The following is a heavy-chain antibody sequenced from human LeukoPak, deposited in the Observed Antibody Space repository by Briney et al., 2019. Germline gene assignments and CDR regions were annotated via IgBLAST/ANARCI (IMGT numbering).Heavy chain of an antibody. Sequence: GESLKISCKGSGYSFNIYWIAWVRQMPGKGLEWMGIIYPSDSDTRYSPPFQGQVTISVDKSISTAYLQWSSLKASDTAMYYCARQGYSGYDYEWFDPWGQGTLVTVSS. CDR2: IYPSDSDT. J-gene: IGHJ5*02. D-gene: IGHD5-12*01. CDR1: GYSFNIYW. V-gene: IGHV5-51*01. CDR3: ARQGYSGYDYEWFDP.